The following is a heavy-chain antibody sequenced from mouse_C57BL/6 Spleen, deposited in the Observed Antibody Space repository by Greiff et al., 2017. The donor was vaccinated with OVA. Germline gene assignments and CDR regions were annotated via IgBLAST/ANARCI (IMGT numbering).Heavy chain of an antibody. CDR3: ARSGYDPWYFDV. CDR2: IAPNSGGT. CDR1: GYTFTSYW. Sequence: QVQLQQPGAELVKPGASVKLSCKASGYTFTSYWMHWVKQRPGRGLEWIGRIAPNSGGTKYNEKFKSKATLTVDKPSSTAYMQLSSLTSEDSAVYYCARSGYDPWYFDVWGTGTTVTVSS. D-gene: IGHD3-1*01. V-gene: IGHV1-72*01. J-gene: IGHJ1*03.